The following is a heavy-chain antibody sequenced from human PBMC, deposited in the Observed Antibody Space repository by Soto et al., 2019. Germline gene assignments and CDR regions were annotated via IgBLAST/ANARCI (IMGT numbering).Heavy chain of an antibody. J-gene: IGHJ4*02. CDR2: ISSSSSYT. CDR1: GFTFSSYS. Sequence: GGSLRLSCAASGFTFSSYSMNWVRQAPGKGLEWVSSISSSSSYTYYADSVKGRFTISRDNAKNSLYLQMNSLRAEDTAVYYCAGHYYDSSAPPPTIDYWGQGTLVTVSS. V-gene: IGHV3-21*01. CDR3: AGHYYDSSAPPPTIDY. D-gene: IGHD3-22*01.